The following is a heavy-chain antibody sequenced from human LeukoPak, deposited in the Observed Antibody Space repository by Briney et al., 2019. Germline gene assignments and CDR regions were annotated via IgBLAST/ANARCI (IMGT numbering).Heavy chain of an antibody. J-gene: IGHJ3*02. D-gene: IGHD2-2*01. CDR2: ISGSGGST. V-gene: IGHV3-23*01. CDR1: GFTFSSYA. Sequence: SGGSQRLSCAASGFTFSSYAMSWVRQAPGKGLEWVSAISGSGGSTYYADSVKGRFTISRDNSKNTLYLQMNSLRAEDTAVYYCAKHEYQLLSSCLIWGQGTMVTVSS. CDR3: AKHEYQLLSSCLI.